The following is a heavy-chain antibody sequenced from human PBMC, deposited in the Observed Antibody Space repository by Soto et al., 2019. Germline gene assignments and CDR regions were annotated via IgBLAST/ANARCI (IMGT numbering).Heavy chain of an antibody. CDR1: GGTFTNYA. V-gene: IGHV1-69*12. Sequence: QVQLVQSGAEVKKPGSSLKVSCKASGGTFTNYAFSWVRQAPGQGPEWMGGIIPIFGTPDYAQKFQGRAIITADESTRTVSMELNSLRSDDTAVYYCARERSVGYCITTTCPKPFYYYAMDVWGQGTTVTVSS. J-gene: IGHJ6*02. D-gene: IGHD2-2*01. CDR2: IIPIFGTP. CDR3: ARERSVGYCITTTCPKPFYYYAMDV.